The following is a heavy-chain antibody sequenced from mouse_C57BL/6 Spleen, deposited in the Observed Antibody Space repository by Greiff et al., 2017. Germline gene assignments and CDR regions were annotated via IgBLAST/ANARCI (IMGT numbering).Heavy chain of an antibody. CDR1: GYTFTSYW. J-gene: IGHJ1*03. CDR2: IHPNSGST. D-gene: IGHD1-1*01. V-gene: IGHV1-64*01. CDR3: AGNVNYYGSSPYWYFDV. Sequence: QVQLKQPGAELVKPGASVKLSCKASGYTFTSYWMHWVKQRPGQGLEWIGMIHPNSGSTNYNEKFKSKATLTVDKSSSTAYMQLSSLTSEDTAVYYCAGNVNYYGSSPYWYFDVWGTGTTVTVSS.